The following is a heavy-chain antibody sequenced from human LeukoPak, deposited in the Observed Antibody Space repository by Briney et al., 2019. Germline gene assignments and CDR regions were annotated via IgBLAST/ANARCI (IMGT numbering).Heavy chain of an antibody. Sequence: PGGSLRLSCAASGFTVSSNYMSWVRQAPGKGLEWVSVIYSGGSSYYADSVQGRFTISRHNSKNTLYLQMNSLRAEDTAVYYCARGAYYYGFYYFDYWGQGTLVAVSS. J-gene: IGHJ4*02. V-gene: IGHV3-53*04. CDR2: IYSGGSS. D-gene: IGHD3-10*01. CDR3: ARGAYYYGFYYFDY. CDR1: GFTVSSNY.